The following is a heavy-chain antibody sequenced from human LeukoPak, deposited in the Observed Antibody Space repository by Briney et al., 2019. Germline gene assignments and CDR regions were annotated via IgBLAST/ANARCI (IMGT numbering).Heavy chain of an antibody. D-gene: IGHD2-2*01. CDR3: AKDGRIVVVPAAGGADY. CDR2: IRYDGSNK. V-gene: IGHV3-30*02. CDR1: GFTFSGYA. J-gene: IGHJ4*02. Sequence: GGSLRLSRAASGFTFSGYAMSWVRQAPGKGLEWVAFIRYDGSNKYYADSVKGRFTISRDNSKNTLYLQMNSLRAEDTAVYYCAKDGRIVVVPAAGGADYWGQGTLVTVSS.